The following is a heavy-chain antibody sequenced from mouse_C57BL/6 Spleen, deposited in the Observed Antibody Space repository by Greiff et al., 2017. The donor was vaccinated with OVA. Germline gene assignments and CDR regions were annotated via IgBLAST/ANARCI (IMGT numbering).Heavy chain of an antibody. CDR3: ARTLGYYWYFDV. V-gene: IGHV1-42*01. J-gene: IGHJ1*03. Sequence: VQLKESGPELVKPGASVKISCKASGYSFTGYYMNWVKQSPEKSLEWIGEINPSTGGTTYNQKFKAKATLTVDKSSSTAYMQLKSLTSEDSAVYYCARTLGYYWYFDVWGTGTTVTVSS. D-gene: IGHD2-2*01. CDR2: INPSTGGT. CDR1: GYSFTGYY.